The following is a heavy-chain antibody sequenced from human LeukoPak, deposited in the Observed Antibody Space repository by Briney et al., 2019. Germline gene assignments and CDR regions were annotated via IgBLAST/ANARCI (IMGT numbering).Heavy chain of an antibody. CDR1: GGSISSYY. D-gene: IGHD3-3*01. V-gene: IGHV4-59*01. CDR2: ICYSGST. Sequence: SETLSLTCTVSGGSISSYYWSWIRQPPGKGLEWIGYICYSGSTNYNPSLKSRVTISVDTSKNQFSLKLSSVTAADTAVYYCARGRAADDFWSGYSFDYWGQGTLVTVSS. J-gene: IGHJ4*02. CDR3: ARGRAADDFWSGYSFDY.